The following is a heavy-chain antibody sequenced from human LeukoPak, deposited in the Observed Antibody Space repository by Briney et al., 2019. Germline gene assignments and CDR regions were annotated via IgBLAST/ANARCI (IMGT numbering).Heavy chain of an antibody. D-gene: IGHD2-2*01. CDR3: AARHPYCSTTSCFDY. V-gene: IGHV3-23*01. CDR1: GFIFSSYA. CDR2: ISGSGGST. Sequence: GGSLRLSCAASGFIFSSYAMNWVRQAPGKGLEWVSGISGSGGSTYYADSVKGRFTISRDNSKNTLYLQMNSLRAEDTAVYYCAARHPYCSTTSCFDYWGQGTLVTVSS. J-gene: IGHJ4*02.